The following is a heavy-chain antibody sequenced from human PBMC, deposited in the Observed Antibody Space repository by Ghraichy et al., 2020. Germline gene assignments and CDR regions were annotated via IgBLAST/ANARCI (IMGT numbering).Heavy chain of an antibody. CDR1: GLAFYIYP. Sequence: GGSLRLSCVASGLAFYIYPMTWVRQIPGKGLECVSSISGDGGSTYYADSVKGRFIISRDNSASTLYLQMSSLRAEDTALYYCAKDLYRMASSYGSGGDYWGQGTLVTVSS. CDR2: ISGDGGST. J-gene: IGHJ4*02. CDR3: AKDLYRMASSYGSGGDY. D-gene: IGHD3-10*01. V-gene: IGHV3-23*01.